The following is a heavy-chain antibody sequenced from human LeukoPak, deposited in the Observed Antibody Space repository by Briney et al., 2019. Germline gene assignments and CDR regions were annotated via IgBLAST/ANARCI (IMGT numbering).Heavy chain of an antibody. CDR1: GGTFTNYA. J-gene: IGHJ4*02. CDR2: IIPILDVT. CDR3: ARDQFSGSQLHY. V-gene: IGHV1-69*04. Sequence: ASVKVSCKASGGTFTNYAINWVRQAPGQGLEWMGRIIPILDVTNYAQKVQGRVTMTRDTSTSTVYMELSSLRSEDTAVYYCARDQFSGSQLHYWGQGTLVTVSS. D-gene: IGHD1-26*01.